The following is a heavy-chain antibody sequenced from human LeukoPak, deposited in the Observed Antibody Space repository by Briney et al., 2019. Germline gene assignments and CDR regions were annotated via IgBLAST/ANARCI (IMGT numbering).Heavy chain of an antibody. CDR3: TTGIFLGYYGSGSQTGFDY. Sequence: GGSLRLSCAASGFTFSNAWMSWVRQAPGKGLEWVGRIKSKTDGGTTDYAAPVKGRFTISRDVSKNTLYLQMNSLKTEDTAVYYCTTGIFLGYYGSGSQTGFDYWGQGTLVTVSS. CDR2: IKSKTDGGTT. V-gene: IGHV3-15*01. CDR1: GFTFSNAW. J-gene: IGHJ4*02. D-gene: IGHD3-10*01.